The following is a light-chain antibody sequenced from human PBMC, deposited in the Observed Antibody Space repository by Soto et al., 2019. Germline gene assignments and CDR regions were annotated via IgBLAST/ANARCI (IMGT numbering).Light chain of an antibody. CDR1: QSVSSN. Sequence: EIVMTQSPATLSVSPGERATLSCRASQSVSSNLAWYHQKPGQAPRLLIYGASTRATGIPDRFSGSGSGTEFTLTISSLQSEDSAVYYCQQYNSWPITFGQGTRL. J-gene: IGKJ5*01. CDR2: GAS. CDR3: QQYNSWPIT. V-gene: IGKV3-15*01.